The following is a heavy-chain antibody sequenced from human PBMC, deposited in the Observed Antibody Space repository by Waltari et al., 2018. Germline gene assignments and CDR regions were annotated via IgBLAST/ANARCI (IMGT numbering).Heavy chain of an antibody. CDR1: GFTFSSYG. D-gene: IGHD6-19*01. Sequence: QVQLVESGGGVVQPGRSLRLSCAASGFTFSSYGMPWVRQAPGKGLEWVAVISYDGSNKYYADSVKGRFTISRDNSKNTLYLQMNSLRAEDTAVYYCAKDFSGWYGGWYFDYWGQGTLVTVSS. CDR3: AKDFSGWYGGWYFDY. J-gene: IGHJ4*02. CDR2: ISYDGSNK. V-gene: IGHV3-30*18.